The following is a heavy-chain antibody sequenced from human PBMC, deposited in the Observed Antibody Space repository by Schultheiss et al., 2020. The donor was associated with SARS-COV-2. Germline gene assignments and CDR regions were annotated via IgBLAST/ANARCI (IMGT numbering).Heavy chain of an antibody. D-gene: IGHD6-19*01. CDR3: ARDVDSSAWNGMDV. Sequence: GGSLRLSCAASGFSFSSHGMHWVRQAPGKGLEWVAFVWDNGSNKYYADSVKGRFTISRDNSKNTLYLQMNSLRAEDTAVYYCARDVDSSAWNGMDVWGQGTTVTVSS. CDR1: GFSFSSHG. CDR2: VWDNGSNK. V-gene: IGHV3-33*01. J-gene: IGHJ6*02.